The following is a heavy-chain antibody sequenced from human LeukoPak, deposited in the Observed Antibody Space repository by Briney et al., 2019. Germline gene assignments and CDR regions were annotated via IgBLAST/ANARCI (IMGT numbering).Heavy chain of an antibody. Sequence: GASVKVSCKASGGTFNNYAITWVRQAPGQGLECLGGIIPMHGAASYAQKFQGRVTITADESTTTAYMELSSLRSEDTAVYYCARYYDFWSGKKGLDYWGQGTLVTVSS. CDR1: GGTFNNYA. CDR3: ARYYDFWSGKKGLDY. CDR2: IIPMHGAA. J-gene: IGHJ4*02. V-gene: IGHV1-69*13. D-gene: IGHD3-3*01.